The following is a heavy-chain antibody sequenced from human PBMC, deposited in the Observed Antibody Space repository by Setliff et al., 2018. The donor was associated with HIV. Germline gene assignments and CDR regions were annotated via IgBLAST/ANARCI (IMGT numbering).Heavy chain of an antibody. J-gene: IGHJ4*02. CDR1: GGSFSGYY. V-gene: IGHV4-34*01. D-gene: IGHD5-12*01. Sequence: SETLSLTCAVYGGSFSGYYWSWIRQPPGKGLEWIGEINHSGSTNYNPSLKSRVTISVDTSKSQFSLTLSSVTAADTAVYYCASWGDGYNSYDSWGQGTLVTVSS. CDR2: INHSGST. CDR3: ASWGDGYNSYDS.